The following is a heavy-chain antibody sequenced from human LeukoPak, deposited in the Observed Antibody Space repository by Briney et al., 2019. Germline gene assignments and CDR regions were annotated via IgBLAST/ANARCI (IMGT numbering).Heavy chain of an antibody. V-gene: IGHV4-39*02. J-gene: IGHJ4*02. CDR1: GGSISNSGYY. CDR2: IYYSGST. D-gene: IGHD3-3*01. CDR3: AREGGFYRPLDY. Sequence: SETLSLTCTISGGSISNSGYYWGWIRQPPGKGLEWIGNIYYSGSTYYNPSLKSRVTISVDTSKNQFSLKLTSVTAADTAVYYCAREGGFYRPLDYSGQGTLVTVSS.